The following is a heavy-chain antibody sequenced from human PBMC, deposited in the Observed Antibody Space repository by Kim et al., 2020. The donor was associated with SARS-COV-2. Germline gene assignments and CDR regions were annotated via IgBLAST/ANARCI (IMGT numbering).Heavy chain of an antibody. CDR3: ARGRRLDY. CDR1: GGSFSGYY. J-gene: IGHJ4*02. Sequence: SETLSLTCAVYGGSFSGYYWSWIRQPPGKGLEWIGEINHSGSTNYNPSLKSRVTISVDTSKNQFSLKLSSVTAADTAVYYCARGRRLDYWGQGTLVTVSS. V-gene: IGHV4-34*01. D-gene: IGHD6-6*01. CDR2: INHSGST.